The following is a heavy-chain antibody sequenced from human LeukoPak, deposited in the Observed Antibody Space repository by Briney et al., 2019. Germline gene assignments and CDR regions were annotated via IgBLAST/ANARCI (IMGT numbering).Heavy chain of an antibody. CDR2: INPNSGGT. V-gene: IGHV1-2*02. Sequence: GVSVKVSCKASGYTFTGYYMHWVRQAPGQGLEWMGWINPNSGGTNYAQKFQGRVTMTRDTSISTAYMELSRLRSDDTAVYYCARENTATHYSYYYMDVWGKGTTVTVSS. CDR3: ARENTATHYSYYYMDV. D-gene: IGHD5-18*01. CDR1: GYTFTGYY. J-gene: IGHJ6*03.